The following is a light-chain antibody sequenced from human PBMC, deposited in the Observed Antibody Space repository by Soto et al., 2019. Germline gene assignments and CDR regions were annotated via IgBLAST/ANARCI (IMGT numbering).Light chain of an antibody. CDR2: TAS. V-gene: IGKV1-39*01. CDR3: QQSYGTPYT. Sequence: DIPMTQSPSSLSASVGDRVAITCRASQSISSYLNWYQQKPGKAPNLLIYTASSLHSGAPSRFSGSGSGTEFTLTINSLQPEDFATYYCQQSYGTPYTFGQGTKLEIK. CDR1: QSISSY. J-gene: IGKJ2*01.